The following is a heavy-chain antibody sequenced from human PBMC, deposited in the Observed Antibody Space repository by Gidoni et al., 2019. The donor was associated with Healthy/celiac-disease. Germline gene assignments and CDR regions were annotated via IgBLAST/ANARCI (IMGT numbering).Heavy chain of an antibody. D-gene: IGHD4-17*01. J-gene: IGHJ4*02. V-gene: IGHV3-30*18. CDR2: ISYDGSNK. CDR3: AKAGPGSDDYGDCYFDY. Sequence: QVQLVESGGGVVQPGRSLRLSCAASGFTFSSYGMHWVRQAPGKGLEWVAVISYDGSNKYYADSVKGRFTISRDNSKNTLYLQMNSLRAEDTAVYYCAKAGPGSDDYGDCYFDYWGQGTLVTVSS. CDR1: GFTFSSYG.